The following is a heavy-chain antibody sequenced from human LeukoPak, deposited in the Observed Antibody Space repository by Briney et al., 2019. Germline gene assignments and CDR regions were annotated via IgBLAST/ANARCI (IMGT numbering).Heavy chain of an antibody. CDR2: IWSDGTNE. J-gene: IGHJ4*02. CDR3: ARASGTGSYILDY. Sequence: GGSLRLSRAASGFTFSSYGMHWVRQAPGKGLEWVAIIWSDGTNEKYANSVKGRFTISRDNFENTVYLQMNSLRAEDTAVYYCARASGTGSYILDYWGQGTLLTVSP. CDR1: GFTFSSYG. V-gene: IGHV3-33*01. D-gene: IGHD1-26*01.